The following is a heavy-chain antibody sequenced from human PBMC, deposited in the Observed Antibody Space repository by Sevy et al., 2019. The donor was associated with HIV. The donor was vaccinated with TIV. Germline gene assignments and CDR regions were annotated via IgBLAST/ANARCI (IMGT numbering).Heavy chain of an antibody. CDR1: GFTFSSYG. J-gene: IGHJ4*02. V-gene: IGHV3-30*02. CDR2: IRYDGSNK. CDR3: AKEYSYGYYFDY. Sequence: GGSLRLSCAASGFTFSSYGMHWVRQAPGTGLEWVAFIRYDGSNKYYADSVKGRFTISRDNSKNTLYLQMNSLRAEDTAVYYCAKEYSYGYYFDYWGQGTLVTVSS. D-gene: IGHD5-18*01.